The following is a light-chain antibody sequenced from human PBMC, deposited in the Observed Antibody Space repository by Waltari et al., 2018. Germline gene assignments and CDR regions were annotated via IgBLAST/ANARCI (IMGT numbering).Light chain of an antibody. CDR3: AAWDESLNGVV. J-gene: IGLJ2*01. CDR1: SSNIGSNT. Sequence: QSVLTQPPSASGTPGQRVTISCSGSSSNIGSNTVNWYQQLPGAAPKLLIFGDYQRPAGVTDRFSGSKSGPSASMAISGLQSEDEADYYCAAWDESLNGVVFGGGSKLTVL. V-gene: IGLV1-44*01. CDR2: GDY.